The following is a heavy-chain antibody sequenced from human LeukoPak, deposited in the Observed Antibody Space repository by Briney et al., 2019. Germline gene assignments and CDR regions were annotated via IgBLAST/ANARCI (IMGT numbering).Heavy chain of an antibody. J-gene: IGHJ4*02. CDR1: GFSLSTSGMC. CDR3: ARAQLYYYGSGIGDY. CDR2: IDWDDDK. Sequence: SGPTLVNPTQTLTLTCTFSGFSLSTSGMCVSWIRQPPGKALEWLARIDWDDDKYYSTSLKTRLTISKDTSKNQVVLTMTNMDPVDTATYYCARAQLYYYGSGIGDYWGQGTLVTVSS. V-gene: IGHV2-70*11. D-gene: IGHD3-10*01.